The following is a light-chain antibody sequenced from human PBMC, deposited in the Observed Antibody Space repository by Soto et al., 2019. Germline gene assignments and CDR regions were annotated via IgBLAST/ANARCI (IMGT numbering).Light chain of an antibody. Sequence: EIVMTQSPSTLSLSPGERATLSCRASQNISNNLAWYQQKPGQAPRLLIYGASTRATGIPARFSGSGSGTEFTLTISSLQSEDFAVYYCQQYNNWPRTFGQGTKVDIK. CDR2: GAS. V-gene: IGKV3-15*01. CDR1: QNISNN. CDR3: QQYNNWPRT. J-gene: IGKJ1*01.